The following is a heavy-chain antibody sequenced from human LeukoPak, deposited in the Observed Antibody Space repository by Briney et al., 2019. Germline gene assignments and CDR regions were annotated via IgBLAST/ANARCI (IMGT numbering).Heavy chain of an antibody. J-gene: IGHJ4*02. CDR3: ARALTGRRGRKPYQPFDY. CDR1: GYTFTSYD. Sequence: ASVKVSCKASGYTFTSYDINWVRQATGQGLEWMGWMNPNSGNTGYAQKFQGRVTMTRNTSISTAYMELSSLRSEDTAVYYCARALTGRRGRKPYQPFDYWGQGTLVTVSS. D-gene: IGHD7-27*01. CDR2: MNPNSGNT. V-gene: IGHV1-8*01.